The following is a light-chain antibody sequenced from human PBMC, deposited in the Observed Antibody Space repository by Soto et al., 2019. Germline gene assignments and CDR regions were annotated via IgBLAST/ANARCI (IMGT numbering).Light chain of an antibody. V-gene: IGKV3-20*01. J-gene: IGKJ1*01. CDR1: QSVSCSY. CDR2: GAS. Sequence: EIGLTQSPGTLSLSPGEGATLSCRSSQSVSCSYLAWYQQKPGQAPRLLIYGASSRATGIPDRFSGSGSGTDFTLTISSLQSEDFAIYYCQQYNNWPWTFGQGTKVDNK. CDR3: QQYNNWPWT.